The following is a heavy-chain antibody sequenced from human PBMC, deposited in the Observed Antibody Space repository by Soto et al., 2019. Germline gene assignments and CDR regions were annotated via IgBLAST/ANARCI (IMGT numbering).Heavy chain of an antibody. J-gene: IGHJ4*02. CDR2: IYYSGST. Sequence: QVQLQESGPGLVKPSQTLSLTCTVSGGCISSGDYYWNWIRQPPGKGLEWIGYIYYSGSTYYNPSLKSRITISVDTSKNQFSLKLRSVTAADTAVHYCARAGSSGSYYFDYWGQGTLVTLSS. D-gene: IGHD3-22*01. V-gene: IGHV4-30-4*01. CDR3: ARAGSSGSYYFDY. CDR1: GGCISSGDYY.